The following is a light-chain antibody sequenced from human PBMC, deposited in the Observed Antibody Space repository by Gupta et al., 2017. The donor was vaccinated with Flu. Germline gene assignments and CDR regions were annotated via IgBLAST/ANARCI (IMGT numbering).Light chain of an antibody. CDR1: QEISNY. J-gene: IGKJ2*01. CDR2: DAS. V-gene: IGKV1-33*01. Sequence: PAYLTASVGNRVTITCEASQEISNYLNWYQQKPGTAPKLLIYDASNLETGVPSRFSGSGSGTDFTFTISSLQPEDIATYYCQQYDNLPYTFGQGTKLEIK. CDR3: QQYDNLPYT.